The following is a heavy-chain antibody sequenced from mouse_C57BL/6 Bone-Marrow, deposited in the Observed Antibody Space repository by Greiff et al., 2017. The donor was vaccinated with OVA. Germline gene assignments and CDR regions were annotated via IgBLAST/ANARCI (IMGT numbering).Heavy chain of an antibody. CDR2: IYPGDGDT. D-gene: IGHD2-3*01. CDR3: ARWEGYDGSFYAMDY. Sequence: QVQLQQSGAELVKPGASVKISCKASGYAFSSYWMNWVKQRPGKGLEWIGQIYPGDGDTNYNGKFKGKATLTADKSSSTAYMQLSRLTSEDAAVYFCARWEGYDGSFYAMDYWGQGTSVTVSS. CDR1: GYAFSSYW. V-gene: IGHV1-80*01. J-gene: IGHJ4*01.